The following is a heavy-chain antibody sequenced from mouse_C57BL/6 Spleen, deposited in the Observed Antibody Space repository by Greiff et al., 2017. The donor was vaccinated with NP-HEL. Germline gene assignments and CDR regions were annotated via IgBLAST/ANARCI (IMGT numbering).Heavy chain of an antibody. D-gene: IGHD2-2*01. CDR2: IHPRSGNT. CDR1: GYTFTSYG. CDR3: ARGADGYGPRFAY. J-gene: IGHJ3*01. V-gene: IGHV1-81*01. Sequence: QVQLQQPGAELVRPGASVKLSCKASGYTFTSYGMSWVKQRPGQGLEWIGEIHPRSGNTYYNEKFKSKATLTADKSSSTAYMELSSLTSEDSAVYYCARGADGYGPRFAYWGQGTLVTVSA.